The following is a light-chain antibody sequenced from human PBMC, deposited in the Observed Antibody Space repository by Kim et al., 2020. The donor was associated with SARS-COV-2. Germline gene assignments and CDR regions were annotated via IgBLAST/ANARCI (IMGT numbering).Light chain of an antibody. J-gene: IGLJ1*01. CDR2: QDS. V-gene: IGLV3-1*01. CDR1: KLGDKY. Sequence: VTPGQTASITCSGDKLGDKYACWYQQKPGQSPVLVIYQDSKRPSGIPERFSGSNSGNTATLTISGTQAMDEADYYCQAWDSSTYVFGTGTKVTVL. CDR3: QAWDSSTYV.